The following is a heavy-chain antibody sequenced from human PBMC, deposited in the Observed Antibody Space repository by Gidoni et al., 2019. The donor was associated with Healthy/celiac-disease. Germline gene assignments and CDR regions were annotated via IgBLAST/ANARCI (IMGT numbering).Heavy chain of an antibody. CDR3: AKGYSGYDFVVYFDY. CDR2: IRGSGGST. Sequence: VQLLESGGGLVQPGGSLRLSCAASGFCFSRYALSWVRQAPGKGLAGVSAIRGSGGSTYYADSVKGRFTISRDNSKNTLYLQMNSLRAEDTAVYYCAKGYSGYDFVVYFDYWGQGTLVTVSS. CDR1: GFCFSRYA. J-gene: IGHJ4*02. V-gene: IGHV3-23*01. D-gene: IGHD5-12*01.